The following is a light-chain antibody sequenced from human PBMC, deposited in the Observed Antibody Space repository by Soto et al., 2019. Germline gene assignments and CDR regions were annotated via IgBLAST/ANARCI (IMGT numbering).Light chain of an antibody. CDR3: CSYAGSYTYV. CDR2: DVS. J-gene: IGLJ1*01. V-gene: IGLV2-11*01. CDR1: SSDVGGYNY. Sequence: SALTQPRSVSGSPGQLVTISCTGTSSDVGGYNYVSWYQQHPGKAPKLMIYDVSKRPSGVPDRFSGSKSGNTASLTISGLQAEDEADYYCCSYAGSYTYVFGTGTKV.